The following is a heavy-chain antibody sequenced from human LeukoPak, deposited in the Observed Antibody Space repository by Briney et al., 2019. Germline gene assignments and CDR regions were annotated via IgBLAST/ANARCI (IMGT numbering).Heavy chain of an antibody. CDR3: ARLISLVSAAARNFHL. Sequence: GESLKISCKGSGYSSTSYWIGRVRQMPGKGLEWMGIIYPGDSDTRYSPSFQGQVTISADKSISTAYLQWSSLKASDTAMYYCARLISLVSAAARNFHLWGRGTMVTVSS. V-gene: IGHV5-51*01. J-gene: IGHJ3*01. CDR1: GYSSTSYW. D-gene: IGHD6-13*01. CDR2: IYPGDSDT.